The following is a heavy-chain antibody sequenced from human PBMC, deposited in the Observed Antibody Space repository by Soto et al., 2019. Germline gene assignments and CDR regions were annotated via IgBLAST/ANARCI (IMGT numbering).Heavy chain of an antibody. CDR3: ARVKRGYSGYDPTGEYFQH. CDR1: GGSINSYY. CDR2: IYYSGST. Sequence: AETLSLTCTVSGGSINSYYWSWIRQPPGKAPEWIGYIYYSGSTNYNPSLKSRVTISVDTSKNQFSLKLSSVTAADTAVYYCARVKRGYSGYDPTGEYFQHWGQGTLVTVSS. J-gene: IGHJ1*01. V-gene: IGHV4-59*08. D-gene: IGHD5-12*01.